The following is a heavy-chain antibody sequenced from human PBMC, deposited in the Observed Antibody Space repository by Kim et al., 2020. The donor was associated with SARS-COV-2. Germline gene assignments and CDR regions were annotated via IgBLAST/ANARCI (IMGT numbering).Heavy chain of an antibody. Sequence: DSVKGRFTISRDNSMNTVSLQIDSLRDDDTALYYCAKDGCWLTTSCFRDQWGQGTLVTVSS. CDR3: AKDGCWLTTSCFRDQ. D-gene: IGHD2-2*01. V-gene: IGHV3-23*01. J-gene: IGHJ4*02.